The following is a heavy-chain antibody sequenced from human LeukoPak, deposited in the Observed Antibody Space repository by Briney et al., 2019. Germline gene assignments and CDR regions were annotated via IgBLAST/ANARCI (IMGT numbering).Heavy chain of an antibody. V-gene: IGHV6-1*01. CDR1: GDSVSRNNAG. Sequence: SQTLSLTCAISGDSVSRNNAGWNWIRQSPSRGLEWLGRTYYRSKWYSDFAPSVRNRITISPDTSKNQFSLKLSSVTAADTAVYYCARVYYSGSYDYWYFDLWGRGTLVTVSS. D-gene: IGHD1-26*01. CDR3: ARVYYSGSYDYWYFDL. CDR2: TYYRSKWYS. J-gene: IGHJ2*01.